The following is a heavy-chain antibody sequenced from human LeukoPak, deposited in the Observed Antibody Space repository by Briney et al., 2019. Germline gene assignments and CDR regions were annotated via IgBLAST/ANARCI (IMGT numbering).Heavy chain of an antibody. CDR3: ARKAASNWYFDL. CDR2: IYTSGST. J-gene: IGHJ2*01. D-gene: IGHD6-13*01. V-gene: IGHV4-4*07. Sequence: SETLSLTCTVSGGSISSYYWSWIRQPAGKGLEWIGRIYTSGSTNYNPSLKSRVTMSVDTSKNQFSLKLNSVTAADTAVYYCARKAASNWYFDLWGRGTLVTVSS. CDR1: GGSISSYY.